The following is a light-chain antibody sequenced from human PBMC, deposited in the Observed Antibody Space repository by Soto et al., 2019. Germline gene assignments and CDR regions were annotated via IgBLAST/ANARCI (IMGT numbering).Light chain of an antibody. J-gene: IGKJ5*01. Sequence: DIQLTQSPSFLSASVGDRVTITCRASQGISSYLAWYQQKPGKAPKLLIYAASTLQSGVPSRFSGSGSGTEFTLTISSLQPEDFATYYCQQLNSYLPITFGQGKRLEIK. CDR3: QQLNSYLPIT. CDR1: QGISSY. CDR2: AAS. V-gene: IGKV1-9*01.